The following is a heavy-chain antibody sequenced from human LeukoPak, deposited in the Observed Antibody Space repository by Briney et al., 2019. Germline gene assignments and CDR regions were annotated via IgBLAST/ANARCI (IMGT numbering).Heavy chain of an antibody. CDR1: GGSISSSSYY. CDR2: IYYSGST. CDR3: ASRGPTDY. D-gene: IGHD3-10*01. V-gene: IGHV4-39*07. Sequence: SETLSLTCTVSGGSISSSSYYWGWIRQPPGKGLEWIGSIYYSGSTYYNPSLKSRVTISVDTSKNQFSLKLSSVTAADTAVYYCASRGPTDYWGQGTLVTVSS. J-gene: IGHJ4*02.